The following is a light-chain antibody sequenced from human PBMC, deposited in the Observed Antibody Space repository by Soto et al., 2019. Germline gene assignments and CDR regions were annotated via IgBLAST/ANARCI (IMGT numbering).Light chain of an antibody. Sequence: DIQMTQSPSTLSASVGDRATITCRASQSISSRLAWYQQKPGKAPKLLIYKASSLESGVPSRFSGSGSGTEFTLTISSLQPDDFATYYCQQYNSYPWTFGQGTKVEIQ. CDR1: QSISSR. V-gene: IGKV1-5*03. J-gene: IGKJ1*01. CDR2: KAS. CDR3: QQYNSYPWT.